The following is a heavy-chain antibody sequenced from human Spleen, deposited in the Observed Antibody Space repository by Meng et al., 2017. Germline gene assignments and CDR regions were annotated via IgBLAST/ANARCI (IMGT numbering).Heavy chain of an antibody. CDR2: ISSSSTI. V-gene: IGHV3-69-1*02. Sequence: GESLKISCAASGFTFSDYYMNWVRQAPGKGLEWVSSISSSSTIYYADSVKGRFTISRDNAKNSLYLQMNSLRAEDTAVYYCARGNSGWYLYYHYGMDVWGQGTTVTVSS. CDR3: ARGNSGWYLYYHYGMDV. D-gene: IGHD6-19*01. CDR1: GFTFSDYY. J-gene: IGHJ6*02.